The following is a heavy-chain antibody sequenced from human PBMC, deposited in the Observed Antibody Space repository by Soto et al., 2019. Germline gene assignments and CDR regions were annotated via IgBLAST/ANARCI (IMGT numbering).Heavy chain of an antibody. D-gene: IGHD2-15*01. CDR2: ISWDSGSI. J-gene: IGHJ4*02. Sequence: EVQLVESGGGLVQPGRSLRLSCAASGFTFDDYARHWVRQAPGKCLEGVSGISWDSGSIGYADSVTGRFTISRDNAKNSLYLQMNSLRSEDTALYYCAKDRRYCSGGSCPLWPADYWGQGPLVTVSS. CDR3: AKDRRYCSGGSCPLWPADY. CDR1: GFTFDDYA. V-gene: IGHV3-9*01.